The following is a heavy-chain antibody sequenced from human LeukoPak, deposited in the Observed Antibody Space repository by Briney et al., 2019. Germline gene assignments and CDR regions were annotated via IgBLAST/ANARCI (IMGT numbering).Heavy chain of an antibody. J-gene: IGHJ4*02. Sequence: GGSLRLSCAASGFTFSSYEMNWVRQAPGKGLEWVSHISSSGSTIYYADSVKGRFTISRDNAKNSLYLQMNSLRAEDTAVYYCARDILIGYCSGGSCHHQYWGQGTLVTVSS. V-gene: IGHV3-48*03. D-gene: IGHD2-15*01. CDR1: GFTFSSYE. CDR3: ARDILIGYCSGGSCHHQY. CDR2: ISSSGSTI.